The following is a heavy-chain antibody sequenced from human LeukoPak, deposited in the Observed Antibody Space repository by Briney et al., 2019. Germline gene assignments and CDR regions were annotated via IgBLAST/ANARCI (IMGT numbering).Heavy chain of an antibody. D-gene: IGHD7-27*01. Sequence: SETLSLTCSVSGGSISSGDYYWSWIRQPPGKGLGWIGYIYNTGSTYYNPSLKSRLTISIDTSKNQFSLKLSSVTAADTAVYYCARKLGTKYFDHWGQGTLVTVSS. V-gene: IGHV4-30-4*01. CDR3: ARKLGTKYFDH. CDR1: GGSISSGDYY. CDR2: IYNTGST. J-gene: IGHJ4*02.